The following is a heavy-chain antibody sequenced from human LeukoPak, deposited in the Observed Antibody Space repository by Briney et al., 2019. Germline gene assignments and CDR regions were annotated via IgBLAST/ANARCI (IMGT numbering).Heavy chain of an antibody. J-gene: IGHJ3*02. CDR1: GFTVSSNY. CDR3: ARGDLRYSSYDAFDI. CDR2: ISSSSSTI. D-gene: IGHD5-18*01. V-gene: IGHV3-48*04. Sequence: GGSLRLSCAASGFTVSSNYMNWVRQAPGKGLEWVSYISSSSSTIYYADSVKGRFTISRDNAKNSLYLQMNSLRAEDTAVYYCARGDLRYSSYDAFDIWGQGTMVTVSS.